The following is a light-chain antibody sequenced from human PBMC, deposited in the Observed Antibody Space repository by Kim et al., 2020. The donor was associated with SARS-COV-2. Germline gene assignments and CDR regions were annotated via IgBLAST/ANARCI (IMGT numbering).Light chain of an antibody. J-gene: IGLJ2*01. V-gene: IGLV3-19*01. Sequence: SSELTQDPAVSVALGQTVRITCQGDSLRSYYATWYQQKPGQAPILVIYGKNNRPSGIPDRFSGSSSGNTASLTITGTQAGDEADYYCNSRDGNVNVVFGG. CDR1: SLRSYY. CDR3: NSRDGNVNVV. CDR2: GKN.